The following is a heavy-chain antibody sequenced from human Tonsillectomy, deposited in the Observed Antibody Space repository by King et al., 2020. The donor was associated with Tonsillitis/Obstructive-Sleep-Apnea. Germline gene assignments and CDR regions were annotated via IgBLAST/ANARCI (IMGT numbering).Heavy chain of an antibody. V-gene: IGHV3-23*04. CDR3: AKMRTLGYCSSTSCFPYYYYMDV. CDR2: ISGSGGST. D-gene: IGHD2-2*01. CDR1: GFTFSSYA. J-gene: IGHJ6*03. Sequence: QLVQSGGGLVQPGGSLRLSCAASGFTFSSYAMSWVRQAPGKGLEWVSIISGSGGSTYYADSVKGRLTISRDNSKNTLYLQMNSLRAEDTAVYYCAKMRTLGYCSSTSCFPYYYYMDVWGKGTTVTVSS.